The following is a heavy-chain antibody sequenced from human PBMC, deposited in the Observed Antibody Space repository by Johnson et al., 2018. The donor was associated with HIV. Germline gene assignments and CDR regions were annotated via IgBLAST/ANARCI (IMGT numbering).Heavy chain of an antibody. CDR2: ISSSGSTI. CDR1: GFTFRDYY. V-gene: IGHV3-11*04. CDR3: ARDVGSGPAFDI. J-gene: IGHJ3*02. D-gene: IGHD2-15*01. Sequence: QVQLVESGGGVVQPGKSLRLSCAASGFTFRDYYMNWMRQAPGKGLEWVSHISSSGSTIYYADSVKGRFTISRDNAKNSLYLQMNSLRAEDTAVYYCARDVGSGPAFDIWGQGTMVTVSS.